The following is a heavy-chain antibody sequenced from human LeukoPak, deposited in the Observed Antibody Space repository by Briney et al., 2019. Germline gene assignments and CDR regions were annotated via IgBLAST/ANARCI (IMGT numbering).Heavy chain of an antibody. D-gene: IGHD2-15*01. CDR3: ARRGYCTGAICYSFDS. CDR1: GGSISNYY. J-gene: IGHJ4*02. Sequence: SETLSLTCTVSGGSISNYYWSWIRQPPGEGLEWIGYIFYSGSTNYNPSLKSRVTISVDTSKNQFSLKLSSVTAADTAVYYCARRGYCTGAICYSFDSWGQGTLVTVSS. CDR2: IFYSGST. V-gene: IGHV4-59*08.